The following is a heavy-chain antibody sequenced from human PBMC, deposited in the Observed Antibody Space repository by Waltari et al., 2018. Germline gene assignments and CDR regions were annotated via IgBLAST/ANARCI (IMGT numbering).Heavy chain of an antibody. J-gene: IGHJ5*02. CDR1: GYTSTGYY. V-gene: IGHV1-2*02. CDR3: ARAIVATIYWFDP. CDR2: INPNRGGT. Sequence: QVQLVQSGAEVTKPGASVKVSCKASGYTSTGYYMHWVRQAPGQGLEWMGWINPNRGGTNYAQKFHGRVTMTRDTSSSTAYIELSRLRSDDTAVYYCARAIVATIYWFDPWGQGTLVTVSS. D-gene: IGHD5-12*01.